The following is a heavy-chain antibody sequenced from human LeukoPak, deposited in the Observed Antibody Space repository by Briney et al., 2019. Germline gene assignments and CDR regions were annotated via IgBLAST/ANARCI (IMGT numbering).Heavy chain of an antibody. Sequence: PGGSLRLSCAASGFTISNYSVSWVRQAPGKGLEWISGIRSAVDTTHYADSVKGRFIISRDNSKNTLSLQLDSLRPEDTALYYCAKHFCTGLDCSLFDSWGQGTLVTVSS. V-gene: IGHV3-23*01. CDR3: AKHFCTGLDCSLFDS. CDR1: GFTISNYS. CDR2: IRSAVDTT. J-gene: IGHJ4*02. D-gene: IGHD3/OR15-3a*01.